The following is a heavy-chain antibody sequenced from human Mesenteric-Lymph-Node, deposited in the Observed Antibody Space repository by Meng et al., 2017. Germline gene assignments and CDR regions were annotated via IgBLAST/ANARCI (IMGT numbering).Heavy chain of an antibody. CDR2: IYYSGST. D-gene: IGHD5-24*01. CDR1: GGSISSGGYY. Sequence: SETLSLTCTVSGGSISSGGYYWSWIRQHPGKGLEWIGYIYYSGSTYYNPSLKSRVTISVDTSKNQFSLKLSSVTAADTAVYYGARTAERATIAGRGGYYYDYWGQGTLVTVSS. J-gene: IGHJ4*02. V-gene: IGHV4-31*03. CDR3: ARTAERATIAGRGGYYYDY.